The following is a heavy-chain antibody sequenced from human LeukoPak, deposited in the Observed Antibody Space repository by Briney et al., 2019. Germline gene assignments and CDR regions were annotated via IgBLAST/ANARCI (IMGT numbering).Heavy chain of an antibody. CDR3: AIGYCSGGSCHATAFDI. Sequence: ASVKVSCKASGYTFTSYGISWVRQAPGKGLEWMGGFDPEDGETIYAQKFQGRVTMTEDTSTDTAYMELSSLRSEDTAVYYCAIGYCSGGSCHATAFDIWGQGTMVTVSS. V-gene: IGHV1-24*01. CDR2: FDPEDGET. J-gene: IGHJ3*02. CDR1: GYTFTSYG. D-gene: IGHD2-15*01.